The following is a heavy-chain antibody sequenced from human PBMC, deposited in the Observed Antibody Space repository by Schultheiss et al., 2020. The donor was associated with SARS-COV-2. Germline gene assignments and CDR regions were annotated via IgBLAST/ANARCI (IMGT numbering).Heavy chain of an antibody. D-gene: IGHD1/OR15-1a*01. CDR2: IYYSGST. CDR1: GGSISSGGYY. CDR3: ARDSGTVRYYYGMDV. Sequence: SETLSLTCTVSGGSISSGGYYWSWIRQPPGKGLEWIGSIYYSGSTYYNPSLKSRVTISVDTSKNQFSLKLSSVTAADTAVYYCARDSGTVRYYYGMDVWGQGTTVTVSS. V-gene: IGHV4-39*07. J-gene: IGHJ6*02.